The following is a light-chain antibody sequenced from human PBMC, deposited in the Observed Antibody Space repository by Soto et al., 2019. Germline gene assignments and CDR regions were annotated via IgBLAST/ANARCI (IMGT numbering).Light chain of an antibody. J-gene: IGKJ1*01. CDR3: QEYNDWPRGT. CDR1: QSVNTN. V-gene: IGKV3-15*01. CDR2: AAS. Sequence: EVVMTQSPATLSASPGERATLSCRASQSVNTNLAWYQKKPGQAPTVLVYAASTRATGIPDRFSGSGSGTDFTLTISSLQPEDFALYYCQEYNDWPRGTVGQGNKVDIK.